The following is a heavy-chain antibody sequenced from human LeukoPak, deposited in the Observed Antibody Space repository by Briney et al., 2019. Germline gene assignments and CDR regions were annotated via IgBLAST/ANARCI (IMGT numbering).Heavy chain of an antibody. Sequence: YIYYSGSTYYNPSLKSRVTISVDTSKNQFSLKLSSVTAADTAVYYCARAGYYDSSGYYDWGQGTLVTVSS. CDR3: ARAGYYDSSGYYD. CDR2: IYYSGST. V-gene: IGHV4-31*02. J-gene: IGHJ4*02. D-gene: IGHD3-22*01.